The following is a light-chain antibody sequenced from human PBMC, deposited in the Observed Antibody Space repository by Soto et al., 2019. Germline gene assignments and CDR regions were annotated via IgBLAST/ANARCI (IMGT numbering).Light chain of an antibody. CDR2: EDN. CDR1: SGSIASNY. CDR3: QSYDSSNMGLV. V-gene: IGLV6-57*03. J-gene: IGLJ3*02. Sequence: NFMLTQPHSVSESPGKTVTISCTRSSGSIASNYVQWYQQRPGSAPTTVIYEDNQRPSGVPDRFSGSIDSSSNSASLTISGLKTEDEADYYCQSYDSSNMGLVFGGGTKLTVL.